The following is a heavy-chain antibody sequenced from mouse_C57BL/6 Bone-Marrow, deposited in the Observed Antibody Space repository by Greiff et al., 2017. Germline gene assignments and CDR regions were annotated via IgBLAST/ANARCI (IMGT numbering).Heavy chain of an antibody. CDR1: GYAFSSYW. CDR3: ARRDDYDEGSYAMDY. V-gene: IGHV1-80*01. Sequence: QVQLQQSGAELVKPGASVKISCKASGYAFSSYWMNWVKQRPGKGLEWIGQIYPGDGDTNYNGKFKGKATLTADKSSSTAYMQLSSLTSEDSAVYFCARRDDYDEGSYAMDYWGQGTSVTVSS. CDR2: IYPGDGDT. J-gene: IGHJ4*01. D-gene: IGHD2-4*01.